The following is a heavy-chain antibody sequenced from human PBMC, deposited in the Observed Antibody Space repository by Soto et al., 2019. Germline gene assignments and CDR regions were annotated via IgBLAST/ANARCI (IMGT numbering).Heavy chain of an antibody. D-gene: IGHD2-15*01. CDR3: ARRGGGVVLAATTPFDY. V-gene: IGHV4-4*02. J-gene: IGHJ4*02. CDR2: IYHSGST. CDR1: SGSITSANW. Sequence: QVPLQESGPRLVRPSGTLSLTCTVSSGSITSANWWRWVRQPPGRGLEWIGEIYHSGSTNYNLALKSRVTLSGDKSKNPFSLSMSSVTAADTAMYYCARRGGGVVLAATTPFDYWGQGTLVTVSS.